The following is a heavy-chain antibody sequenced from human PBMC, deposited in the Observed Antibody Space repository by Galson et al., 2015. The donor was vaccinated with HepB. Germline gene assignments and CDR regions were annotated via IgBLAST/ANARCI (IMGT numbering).Heavy chain of an antibody. D-gene: IGHD3-22*01. CDR3: AKLDSYDSSGYSSRGF. CDR1: GFSFTSYA. CDR2: IRRSGDST. Sequence: SLRLSCAASGFSFTSYAMSWVRQAQGKGLQWVSTIRRSGDSTYYADSVRGRFTISRDNSKNTLYFQMNSLRAEDTAVYYCAKLDSYDSSGYSSRGFWGQGTLVTVSS. J-gene: IGHJ4*02. V-gene: IGHV3-23*01.